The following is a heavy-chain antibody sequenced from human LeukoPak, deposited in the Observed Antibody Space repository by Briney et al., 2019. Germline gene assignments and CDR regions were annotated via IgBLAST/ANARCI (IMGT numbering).Heavy chain of an antibody. Sequence: GGSLRLSCAASGFTFSSYDMNWVRQAPGKGLEWVSSISSSSNYIHYADSVKGRFTISRDNAKNSLYLQMNSLRAEDTAVYFCARGTLGAWGWWGQGTLVTVSS. CDR1: GFTFSSYD. D-gene: IGHD6-19*01. CDR3: ARGTLGAWGW. CDR2: ISSSSNYI. J-gene: IGHJ4*02. V-gene: IGHV3-21*01.